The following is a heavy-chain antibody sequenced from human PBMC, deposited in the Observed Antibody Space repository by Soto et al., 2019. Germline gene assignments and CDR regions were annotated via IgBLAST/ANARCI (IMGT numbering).Heavy chain of an antibody. V-gene: IGHV3-74*01. Sequence: GGSLRLSCAASGFTFSSHVMHWVRQAPGTGLVWVSRINSDGSSTTYAASVKGRFTISRDNAKNTLYLQVNSLRAEDTAVYYCARGLGSSSKSVKGCFDYWGQGIQGTSPQ. CDR3: ARGLGSSSKSVKGCFDY. D-gene: IGHD6-25*01. CDR2: INSDGSST. J-gene: IGHJ4*03. CDR1: GFTFSSHV.